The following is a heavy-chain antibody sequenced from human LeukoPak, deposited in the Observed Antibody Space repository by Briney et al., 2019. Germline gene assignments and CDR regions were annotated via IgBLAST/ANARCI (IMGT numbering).Heavy chain of an antibody. D-gene: IGHD3-10*01. CDR3: ARDLAGYDGSGSADAFDI. J-gene: IGHJ3*02. CDR1: GFTLDEYA. V-gene: IGHV3-43D*03. CDR2: ISWDGGTT. Sequence: GGSLRLSCAASGFTLDEYAMYWVRHAPGRGLEWVSLISWDGGTTYYADSVKGRLTISRDNSKSSLYLQMKSLRAEDTALYFCARDLAGYDGSGSADAFDIWGQRTMGTVSS.